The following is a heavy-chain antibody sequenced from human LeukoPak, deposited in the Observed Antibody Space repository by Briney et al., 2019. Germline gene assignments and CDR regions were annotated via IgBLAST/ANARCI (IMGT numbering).Heavy chain of an antibody. Sequence: SETLSLTCAVYGGSFSGYYWSWIRQPPGKGLEWIGEINHSGSTNYNPSLKSRVTISVDTSKNQYSLKLSSVTAADTAVYYCARGVEDSSGYYSYSDCWGQGTLVTVSS. V-gene: IGHV4-34*01. D-gene: IGHD3-22*01. J-gene: IGHJ4*02. CDR2: INHSGST. CDR3: ARGVEDSSGYYSYSDC. CDR1: GGSFSGYY.